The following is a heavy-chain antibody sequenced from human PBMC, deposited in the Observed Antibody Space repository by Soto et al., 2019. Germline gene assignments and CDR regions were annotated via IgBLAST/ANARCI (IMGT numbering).Heavy chain of an antibody. D-gene: IGHD2-2*01. CDR3: RSSTSCYDESCVDV. J-gene: IGHJ6*02. CDR2: LYHIGST. V-gene: IGHV4-38-2*01. CDR1: GHSISSGNY. Sequence: SETLSLTCAVSGHSISSGNYWAWIRQPPGRGLEWIGSLYHIGSTHYNTFLKSRVTISVDTSKNHFSLELSSVTAADTAIYYCRSSTSCYDESCVDVWGQGTMVTVSS.